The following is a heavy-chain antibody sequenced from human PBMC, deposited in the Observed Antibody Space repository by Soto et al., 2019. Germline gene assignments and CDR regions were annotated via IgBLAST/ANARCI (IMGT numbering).Heavy chain of an antibody. CDR3: ARVAY. Sequence: QMQLVESGGGVVQPGNSLRLSCAASGFIFSNYAMHWVRQAPGKGLEWVALISYDGRYIYYADSVKGRFAISRDNSKKTVELLMNSLRREDTAVYYCARVAYWGQGTLVTVSS. J-gene: IGHJ4*02. V-gene: IGHV3-30*03. CDR2: ISYDGRYI. CDR1: GFIFSNYA.